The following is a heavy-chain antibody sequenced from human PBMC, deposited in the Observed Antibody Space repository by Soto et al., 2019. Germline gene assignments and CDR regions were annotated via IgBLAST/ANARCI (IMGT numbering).Heavy chain of an antibody. CDR1: GYTFTSYD. J-gene: IGHJ6*03. Sequence: QVQLVQSGAEVKKPGASVKVSCKASGYTFTSYDINWVRQATGQGLEWMGWMNRNSGNTGYAQKFQGKVTMTRNTSISTAYMELSSLRSEDTAVYYCAAYGFGELLSDYYYMDVWGKGTTVTVS. D-gene: IGHD3-10*01. CDR3: AAYGFGELLSDYYYMDV. CDR2: MNRNSGNT. V-gene: IGHV1-8*01.